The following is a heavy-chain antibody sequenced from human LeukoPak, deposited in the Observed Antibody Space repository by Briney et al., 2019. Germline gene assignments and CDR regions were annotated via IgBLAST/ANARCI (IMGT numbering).Heavy chain of an antibody. CDR3: ARGDWGSNFDY. D-gene: IGHD7-27*01. CDR2: ISSTSSTI. V-gene: IGHV3-48*01. CDR1: GFTFSSYN. Sequence: GGSLRLSCAASGFTFSSYNMNWVRQAPGKGLEWLSYISSTSSTIYYADSVKGRLTTSRDNAKNSLYLHMNSLRGEDTAVYYCARGDWGSNFDYWGQGTLVTVSS. J-gene: IGHJ4*02.